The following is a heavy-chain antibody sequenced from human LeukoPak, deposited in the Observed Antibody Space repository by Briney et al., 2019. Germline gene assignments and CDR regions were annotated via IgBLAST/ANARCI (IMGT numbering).Heavy chain of an antibody. J-gene: IGHJ5*02. V-gene: IGHV4-59*01. Sequence: SETLSLTCTVSGGSISSYYWSRIRQPPGKGLEWIGYIYYSGSTNYNPSLKSRVTISVDTSKNQFSLKLSSVTAADTAVYYCARAASRKYCSGGSCYSFWFDPWGQGTLVTVSS. CDR2: IYYSGST. CDR3: ARAASRKYCSGGSCYSFWFDP. D-gene: IGHD2-15*01. CDR1: GGSISSYY.